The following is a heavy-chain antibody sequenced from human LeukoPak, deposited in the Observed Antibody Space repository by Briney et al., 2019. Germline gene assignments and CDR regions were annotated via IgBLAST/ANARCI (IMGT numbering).Heavy chain of an antibody. CDR3: ARDATEYGGSHFDW. CDR1: GFSFSSYG. J-gene: IGHJ4*02. CDR2: IWNDGSHQ. D-gene: IGHD4-23*01. Sequence: PGGSLRLSCSASGFSFSSYGMHWVRQAPGKGLEWVAVIWNDGSHQYYADSEKGRFTISRDNSRNTVYLQMNRLRVDDTAVYYCARDATEYGGSHFDWWGQGTLVTVSS. V-gene: IGHV3-33*01.